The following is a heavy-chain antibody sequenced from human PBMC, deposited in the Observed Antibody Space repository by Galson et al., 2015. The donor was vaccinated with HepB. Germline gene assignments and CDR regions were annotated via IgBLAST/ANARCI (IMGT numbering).Heavy chain of an antibody. V-gene: IGHV1-69*06. D-gene: IGHD5-18*01. CDR2: IIPIFGTA. CDR1: GGTFSSYA. J-gene: IGHJ6*02. Sequence: SVKVSCKASGGTFSSYAISWVRQAPGQGLEWMGGIIPIFGTANYAQKFQGRVTITADKSTSTAYMELSSLRSEDTAVYYCAGNLYVDTAMEALRFYYGMDVWGQGTTVTVSS. CDR3: AGNLYVDTAMEALRFYYGMDV.